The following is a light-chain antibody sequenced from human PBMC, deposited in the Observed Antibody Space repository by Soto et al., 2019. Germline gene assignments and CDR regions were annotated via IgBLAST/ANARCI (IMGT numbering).Light chain of an antibody. CDR3: QQRSNWPIT. CDR1: QSVSSY. V-gene: IGKV3-11*01. Sequence: EIVLTQSPATLSLSPGERATLSCRASQSVSSYLACYQQKPGQAPRLLIYDASNRATGIPARFSGSGSGTDFTLTISSLEPEDFAVYYCQQRSNWPITFGKGHDWRL. J-gene: IGKJ5*01. CDR2: DAS.